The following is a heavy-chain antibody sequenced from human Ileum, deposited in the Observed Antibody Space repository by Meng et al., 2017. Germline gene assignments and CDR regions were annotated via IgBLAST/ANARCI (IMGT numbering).Heavy chain of an antibody. J-gene: IGHJ5*02. Sequence: VRLQESGPGRVSPSETLSLPCPVSGASGSSATAYWSWIRQTPGKGLEWIGYVYNTGNTNSNPSLRSRLTMSVDTSNSQFSLKLTSVTAADTAVYYCARGGGGGWPNWFDPWGQGTLVTVSS. CDR3: ARGGGGGWPNWFDP. CDR1: GASGSSATAY. D-gene: IGHD6-19*01. CDR2: VYNTGNT. V-gene: IGHV4-61*01.